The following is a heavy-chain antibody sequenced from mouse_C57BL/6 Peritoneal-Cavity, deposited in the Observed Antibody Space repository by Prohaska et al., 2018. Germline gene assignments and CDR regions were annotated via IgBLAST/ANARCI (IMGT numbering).Heavy chain of an antibody. CDR1: GYTFTDYY. CDR3: APWEY. V-gene: IGHV1-19*01. D-gene: IGHD4-1*01. J-gene: IGHJ2*01. CDR2: INPYKGGI. Sequence: DVQPQQSGPVLVKPEASVTMSCKASGYTFTDYYMNWVQQSHGKSLEWLGVINPYKGGISYTQKFKDKQTLTVDKSSNTAYIELNSRTCEDSAMYYCAPWEYWGQGTTLTVSS.